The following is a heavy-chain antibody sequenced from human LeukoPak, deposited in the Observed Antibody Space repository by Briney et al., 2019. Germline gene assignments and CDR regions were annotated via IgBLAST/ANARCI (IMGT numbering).Heavy chain of an antibody. V-gene: IGHV4-59*02. CDR2: IHHSGNS. Sequence: SETLSLTCTVSGASVTDYYWSWIRQSPGKGLEWISYIHHSGNSDYNPSLRSRVTTSLDTSKNQYSLNLISVTAADTAVYYCTRGHWGLQSWSQGTLVTVSS. CDR3: TRGHWGLQS. D-gene: IGHD7-27*01. J-gene: IGHJ5*02. CDR1: GASVTDYY.